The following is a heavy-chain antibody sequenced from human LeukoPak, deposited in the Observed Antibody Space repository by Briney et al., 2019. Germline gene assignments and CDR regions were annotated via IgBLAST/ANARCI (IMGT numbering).Heavy chain of an antibody. CDR1: GDSISSANYY. Sequence: SETLSLTCTVSGDSISSANYYWGWIRQPPGKGLEWIGSIYYSGSTYYNPSLKSRVTISADTSNNQSSLQLSSVTAADTAVYYCARSVDFFSWFDPWGQGTLVTVSS. CDR2: IYYSGST. CDR3: ARSVDFFSWFDP. D-gene: IGHD3-3*01. V-gene: IGHV4-39*07. J-gene: IGHJ5*02.